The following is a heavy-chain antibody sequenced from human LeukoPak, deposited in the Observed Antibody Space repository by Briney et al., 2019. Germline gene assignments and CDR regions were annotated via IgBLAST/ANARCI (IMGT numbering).Heavy chain of an antibody. D-gene: IGHD3-9*01. Sequence: ASVKVSCKASGYTFSKYGIAWVRQASGQGLEWRGWISAYNGNTNYAQKLQGRVTMTRNTSISTAYMELSSLRSEDTAVYYCARGYFDWLLSRHWFDPWGQGTLVTVSS. J-gene: IGHJ5*02. CDR2: ISAYNGNT. V-gene: IGHV1-18*01. CDR1: GYTFSKYG. CDR3: ARGYFDWLLSRHWFDP.